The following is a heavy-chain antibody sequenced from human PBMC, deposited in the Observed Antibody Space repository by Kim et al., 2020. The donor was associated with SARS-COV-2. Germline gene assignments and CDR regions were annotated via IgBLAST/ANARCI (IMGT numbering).Heavy chain of an antibody. Sequence: GGSLRLSCAASGFTFSSYAMHWVRQAPGKGLEWVAVISYDGSNKYYADSVKGRFTISRDNSKNTLYLQMNSLRAEDTAVYYCARGLNYYGSGSFGILWGQGTLVTVSS. J-gene: IGHJ4*02. D-gene: IGHD3-10*01. V-gene: IGHV3-30-3*01. CDR2: ISYDGSNK. CDR3: ARGLNYYGSGSFGIL. CDR1: GFTFSSYA.